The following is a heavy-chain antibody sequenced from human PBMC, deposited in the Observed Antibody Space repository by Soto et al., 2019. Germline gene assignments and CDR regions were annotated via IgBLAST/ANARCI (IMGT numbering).Heavy chain of an antibody. CDR3: ARVRTFGYYDSIGYFDC. D-gene: IGHD3-22*01. Sequence: RSLNCAVSGGSISSGGYSWSWIRQPPGKGLEWIGYIYHSGSTYYNPSLKSRVTISVDRSKNQFSLKLSSVTAAETAVYYCARVRTFGYYDSIGYFDCWGQGTLLAVSS. CDR2: IYHSGST. J-gene: IGHJ4*02. CDR1: GGSISSGGYS. V-gene: IGHV4-30-2*01.